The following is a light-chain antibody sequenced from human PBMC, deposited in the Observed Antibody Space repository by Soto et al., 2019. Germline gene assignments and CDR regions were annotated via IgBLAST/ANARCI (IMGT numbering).Light chain of an antibody. J-gene: IGKJ1*01. Sequence: DIVMTQSPDSLAVSLGERATINCKSSQSVLHNSNNKNYLAWYQQRPGQPPKLLIYWASTRESGVSDRFSGSGSETDFTLTISRLQAEDVAVYFCQQYYDIPRTFGQGTKVEIK. CDR2: WAS. CDR1: QSVLHNSNNKNY. V-gene: IGKV4-1*01. CDR3: QQYYDIPRT.